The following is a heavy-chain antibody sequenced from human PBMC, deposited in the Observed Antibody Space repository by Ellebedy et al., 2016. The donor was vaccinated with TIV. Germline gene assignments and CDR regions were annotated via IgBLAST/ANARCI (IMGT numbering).Heavy chain of an antibody. Sequence: GESLKISCKASGYSFSTYWTTWVRQMPGKGLEWMGKIDPTDSYTNYSPSFQGLVTISADESASTAYLQWPSLKASDSATYYCSRHRGYGMDVWGQGTTVTVSS. D-gene: IGHD3-10*01. J-gene: IGHJ6*02. CDR2: IDPTDSYT. CDR1: GYSFSTYW. V-gene: IGHV5-10-1*01. CDR3: SRHRGYGMDV.